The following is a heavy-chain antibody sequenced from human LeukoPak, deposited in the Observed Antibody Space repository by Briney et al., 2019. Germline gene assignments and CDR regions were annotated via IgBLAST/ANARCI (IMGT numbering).Heavy chain of an antibody. V-gene: IGHV4-4*07. Sequence: SETLSLTCTVSGGSISSYYWSWIRQPAGKGLEWIGRIYTSGSTNYNPSLKSRVTMSVGTSKNQFSLKLSSVTAADTAVYYCARGGSSGWYDGGWFDPWGQGTLVTVSS. CDR2: IYTSGST. D-gene: IGHD6-19*01. J-gene: IGHJ5*02. CDR3: ARGGSSGWYDGGWFDP. CDR1: GGSISSYY.